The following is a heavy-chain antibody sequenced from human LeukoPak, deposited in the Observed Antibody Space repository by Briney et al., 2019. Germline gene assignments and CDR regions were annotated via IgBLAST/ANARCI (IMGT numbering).Heavy chain of an antibody. CDR2: ISAYNGNT. Sequence: ASVKVSCKASGGTFSSYGISWVRQAPGQGLEWMGWISAYNGNTNYAQKLQGRVTMTTDTSTSTAYMELRSLRSDDTAVYYCARVLVGATLGYYYYYMDVWGKGTTVTVSS. V-gene: IGHV1-18*01. D-gene: IGHD1-26*01. J-gene: IGHJ6*03. CDR1: GGTFSSYG. CDR3: ARVLVGATLGYYYYYMDV.